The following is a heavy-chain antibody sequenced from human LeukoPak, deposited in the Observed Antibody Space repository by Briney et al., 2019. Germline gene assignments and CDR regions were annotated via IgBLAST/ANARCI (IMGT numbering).Heavy chain of an antibody. CDR3: ARIMSVEYYYYMDV. Sequence: GGSLRLSCAASGSTFDDYGMSWVRQAPGKGLEWVSGINWNGGSTGYADSVKGRFTISRDNAKNSLYLQMNSLRAEDTALYYCARIMSVEYYYYMDVWGKGTTVTVSS. D-gene: IGHD3-16*01. CDR2: INWNGGST. CDR1: GSTFDDYG. V-gene: IGHV3-20*04. J-gene: IGHJ6*03.